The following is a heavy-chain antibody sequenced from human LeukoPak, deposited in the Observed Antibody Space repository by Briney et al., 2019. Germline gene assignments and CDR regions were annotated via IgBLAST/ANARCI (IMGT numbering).Heavy chain of an antibody. CDR2: IYYSGST. V-gene: IGHV4-59*01. Sequence: IPSETLSLTCTVSGGSISNYYWSWIRQPPGKGLEWIGYIYYSGSTNYNPSLTSRVTISVDTSKNQFFLKLSSVTAADTAVYYCARDGGELGAYYYGMDVWGQGTTVTVSS. CDR3: ARDGGELGAYYYGMDV. CDR1: GGSISNYY. D-gene: IGHD7-27*01. J-gene: IGHJ6*02.